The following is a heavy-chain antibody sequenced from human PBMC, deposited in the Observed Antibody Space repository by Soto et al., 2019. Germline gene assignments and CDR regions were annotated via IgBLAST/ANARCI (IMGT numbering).Heavy chain of an antibody. J-gene: IGHJ5*02. CDR3: ARAMVVGYCTNGVCYENWFDP. V-gene: IGHV4-61*01. Sequence: SETLSLTCTVSGDSVTSDSYFWSWIRQPPGKGLEWIGNSYYSGYYSGSTNHNPSLKSRVTVSVDTSKNQFSLKLRSVTTADTAVYYCARAMVVGYCTNGVCYENWFDPWGQGTLVTVSS. CDR2: SYYSGYYSGST. D-gene: IGHD2-8*01. CDR1: GDSVTSDSYF.